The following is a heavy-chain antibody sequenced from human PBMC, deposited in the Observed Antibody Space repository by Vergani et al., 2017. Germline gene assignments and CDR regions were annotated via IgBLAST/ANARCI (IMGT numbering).Heavy chain of an antibody. V-gene: IGHV3-48*01. CDR1: GFTFSSYS. CDR2: ISSSSSTI. J-gene: IGHJ6*02. CDR3: ASWSSWYELYYYGMDV. D-gene: IGHD6-13*01. Sequence: EVQLVESGGGLVQPGGSLRLSCAASGFTFSSYSMNWVRQAPGKGLEWVSYISSSSSTIYYADSVKGRFTISRDNAKNSLYLQMNSLRAEDTAVYYCASWSSWYELYYYGMDVWGQGTTVTVSS.